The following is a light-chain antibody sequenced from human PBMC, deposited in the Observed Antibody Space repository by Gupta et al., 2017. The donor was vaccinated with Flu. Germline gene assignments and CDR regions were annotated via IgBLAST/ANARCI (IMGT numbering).Light chain of an antibody. Sequence: TITSSGASYKIGSNTVNWYQLLPATAPKLLLYSNKQRLSGVPDRFSGSKSGTSASLATSGLQAEDEADYYCAARDASRNCWVFGGGTKLTVL. J-gene: IGLJ3*02. CDR3: AARDASRNCWV. V-gene: IGLV1-44*01. CDR1: SYKIGSNT. CDR2: SNK.